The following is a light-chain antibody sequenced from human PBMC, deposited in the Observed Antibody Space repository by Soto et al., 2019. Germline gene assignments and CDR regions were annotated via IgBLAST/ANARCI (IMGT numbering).Light chain of an antibody. V-gene: IGKV1-27*01. CDR2: ATS. Sequence: DVQMTQSPSSLSAFVGDRVTITCRASQGIGPYLAWFQQKPGKVPKLLIYATSTSPPGVPSRFSGSGSGTDFTLTINRLQPEDVGIYYCQQYNSPPLTFGGGTKVEIK. CDR1: QGIGPY. J-gene: IGKJ4*01. CDR3: QQYNSPPLT.